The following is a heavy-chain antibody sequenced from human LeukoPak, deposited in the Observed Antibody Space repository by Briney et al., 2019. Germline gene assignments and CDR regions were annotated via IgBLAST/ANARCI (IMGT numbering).Heavy chain of an antibody. J-gene: IGHJ4*02. CDR1: GGSISSYY. V-gene: IGHV4-59*06. CDR2: IYNSGST. D-gene: IGHD2-15*01. Sequence: SETLSLTCTVSGGSISSYYWSWIRQPPGRGLEWIGHIYNSGSTYYNPSLKSRVTLSADTSKNQFSLRLRSVTAADTAVYYCARGACSGGSCYGRSYFDNWGQGTLVTVSS. CDR3: ARGACSGGSCYGRSYFDN.